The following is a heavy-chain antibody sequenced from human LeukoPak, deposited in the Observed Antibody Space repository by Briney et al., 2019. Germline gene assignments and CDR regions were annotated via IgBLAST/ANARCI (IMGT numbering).Heavy chain of an antibody. J-gene: IGHJ4*02. V-gene: IGHV4-59*11. CDR3: ARGSIYDFDS. Sequence: SETLSLTCTVSGGSINSHYRHWIRQPPGTRLEWIGYVYYTGGTNYKSSLESRVTISVATSKKQFSLRLTSVTAADTALYYCARGSIYDFDSWGQGTLVSVSS. CDR1: GGSINSHY. D-gene: IGHD3-3*02. CDR2: VYYTGGT.